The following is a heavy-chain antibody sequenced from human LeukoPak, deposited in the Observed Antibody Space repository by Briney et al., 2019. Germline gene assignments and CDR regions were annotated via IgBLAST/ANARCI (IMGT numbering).Heavy chain of an antibody. CDR2: IIPILGIA. V-gene: IGHV1-69*04. CDR3: ARDEDTAMVPDAFDI. CDR1: GGTFSSYA. J-gene: IGHJ3*02. Sequence: SVKVSCKASGGTFSSYAIIWVRQAPGQGLEWMGRIIPILGIANYAQKFQGRVTITADKSTSTAYMELSSLRSEDTAVYYCARDEDTAMVPDAFDIWGQGTMVTVSS. D-gene: IGHD5-18*01.